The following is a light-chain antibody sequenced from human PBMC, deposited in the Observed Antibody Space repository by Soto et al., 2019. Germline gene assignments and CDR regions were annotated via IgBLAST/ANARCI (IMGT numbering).Light chain of an antibody. Sequence: QSVLTQPASVSGSPGQSITISCTGTSSDIGGYTYVSWYQQHPGKAPKFLIYEVSNRPSGVPHRFSGSKSGNTASLTISGLQAEDEADYYCSSFTSSRTLVFGTGTQLTVL. J-gene: IGLJ1*01. CDR1: SSDIGGYTY. V-gene: IGLV2-14*01. CDR2: EVS. CDR3: SSFTSSRTLV.